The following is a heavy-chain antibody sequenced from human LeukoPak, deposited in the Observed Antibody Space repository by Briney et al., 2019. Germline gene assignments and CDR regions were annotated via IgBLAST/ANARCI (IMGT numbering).Heavy chain of an antibody. CDR3: AKYVSAKGPPYGLDV. CDR2: ISASGGST. D-gene: IGHD2/OR15-2a*01. Sequence: GGSLRLSCATSEFTFSSYAMQWVRQAPGKGLEWVSGISASGGSTYYADSVKGRFTISRDNSRNTLYLQMNSLRAEDTAIYYCAKYVSAKGPPYGLDVWGQGTTVTVSS. J-gene: IGHJ6*02. CDR1: EFTFSSYA. V-gene: IGHV3-23*01.